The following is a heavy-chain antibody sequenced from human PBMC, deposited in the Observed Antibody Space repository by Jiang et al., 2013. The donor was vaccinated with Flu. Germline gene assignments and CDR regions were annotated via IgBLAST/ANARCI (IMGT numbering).Heavy chain of an antibody. D-gene: IGHD6-19*01. J-gene: IGHJ3*02. CDR3: ARQYSSGWWGGFDI. Sequence: KSRVTISVDTSKNQXSPLKLSSVTAADTAVYYCARQYSSGWWGGFDIWGQGTMVTVSS. V-gene: IGHV4-59*08.